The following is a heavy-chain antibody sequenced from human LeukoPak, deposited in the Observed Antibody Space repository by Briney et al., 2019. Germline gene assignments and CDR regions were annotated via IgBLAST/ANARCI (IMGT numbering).Heavy chain of an antibody. CDR1: GFTFGNYG. V-gene: IGHV3-20*04. CDR3: ARAQTYGDSRLLLDY. D-gene: IGHD4-17*01. Sequence: GGSLRLSCEASGFTFGNYGMSWVRQAPGKGLEWVSGINWNGGSTGYADSVEGRFTISRDNAKNSQCLQMNSLRVEDTALYYCARAQTYGDSRLLLDYWGQGTLVTVSS. CDR2: INWNGGST. J-gene: IGHJ4*02.